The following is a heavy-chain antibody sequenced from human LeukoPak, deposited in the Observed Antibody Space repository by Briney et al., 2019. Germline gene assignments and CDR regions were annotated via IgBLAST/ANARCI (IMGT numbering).Heavy chain of an antibody. Sequence: SETLSLTCTVSGGSISSYYWSWIRQPPGKGLEWIGYIYYSGSTNYNPSLKSRVTISVDTSKNQFSLKLSSVTAADTAVYYCARRNLPEPNDYGDYVSSREEVYFDYWGQGTLVTVSS. CDR2: IYYSGST. CDR3: ARRNLPEPNDYGDYVSSREEVYFDY. V-gene: IGHV4-59*08. CDR1: GGSISSYY. J-gene: IGHJ4*02. D-gene: IGHD4-17*01.